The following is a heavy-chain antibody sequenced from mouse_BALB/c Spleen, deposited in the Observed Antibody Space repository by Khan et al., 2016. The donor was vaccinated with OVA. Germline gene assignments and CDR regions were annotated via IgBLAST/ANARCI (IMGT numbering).Heavy chain of an antibody. CDR2: ISPGSGDT. Sequence: QVQLQQSGAELARPGASVKLSCKASGYTFTDYYINWVKQRTGQGLEWIGEISPGSGDTYYNERFKGKATLTADKSSSPAYMQLSSLTSEASEVYCSAKRNYYGYTFAYWGQGTLVTVSA. CDR1: GYTFTDYY. CDR3: AKRNYYGYTFAY. J-gene: IGHJ3*01. V-gene: IGHV1-77*01. D-gene: IGHD1-2*01.